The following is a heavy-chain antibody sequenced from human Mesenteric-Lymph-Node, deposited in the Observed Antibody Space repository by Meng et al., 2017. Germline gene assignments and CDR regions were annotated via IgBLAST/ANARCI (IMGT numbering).Heavy chain of an antibody. J-gene: IGHJ4*02. Sequence: SETLSLTCTVSGGSISSYYWSWIRQPPGKGLEWIGYIYYSGSTNYNPSLKSRVTISVDTSKNQFSLKLSSVTAADTAVYYCARDTGSSGYYYLYDYWGQGTLVTVSS. CDR2: IYYSGST. CDR1: GGSISSYY. D-gene: IGHD3-22*01. CDR3: ARDTGSSGYYYLYDY. V-gene: IGHV4-59*12.